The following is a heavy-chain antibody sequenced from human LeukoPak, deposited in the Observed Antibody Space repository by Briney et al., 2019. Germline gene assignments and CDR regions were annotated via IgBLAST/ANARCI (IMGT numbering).Heavy chain of an antibody. J-gene: IGHJ4*02. Sequence: GGSLRLSCAASGFTFSSYAMSWVRQAPGKGLEWVSAISGSGGSTYYADSVKGRFTISRDNSKNMLYLQMDSLRAEDTAVFYCVKGSSGGLDYWGQGTLVTVSS. D-gene: IGHD2-15*01. CDR3: VKGSSGGLDY. CDR2: ISGSGGST. V-gene: IGHV3-23*01. CDR1: GFTFSSYA.